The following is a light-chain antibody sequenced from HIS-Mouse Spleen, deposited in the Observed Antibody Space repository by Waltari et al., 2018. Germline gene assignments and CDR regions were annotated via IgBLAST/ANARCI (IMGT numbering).Light chain of an antibody. CDR3: SSYTSSSTVV. V-gene: IGLV2-14*01. Sequence: QSALTQPASVSGSPGQSITISCTGTSRDVGGYNYVPWYQQHPGKAPKLMIYAVSNRPSGVSNRFSGSKSGNTASLTISGLQAEDEADYYCSSYTSSSTVVFGGGTKLTVL. CDR1: SRDVGGYNY. J-gene: IGLJ2*01. CDR2: AVS.